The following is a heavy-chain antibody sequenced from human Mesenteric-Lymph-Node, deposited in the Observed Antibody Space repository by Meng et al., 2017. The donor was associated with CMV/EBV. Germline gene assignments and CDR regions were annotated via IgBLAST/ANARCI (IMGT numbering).Heavy chain of an antibody. D-gene: IGHD3-16*01. CDR2: ITLMLDIK. CDR1: GNTFSSST. CDR3: ARGGDRFGP. V-gene: IGHV1-69*02. Sequence: KVFCKGSGNTFSSSTIRWVRQAPGQGLEWMRKITLMLDIKKCAQKFQGRVTITADKSTSTVFMELSSLTSDDTAIYYCARGGDRFGPWGQGTLVTVSS. J-gene: IGHJ5*02.